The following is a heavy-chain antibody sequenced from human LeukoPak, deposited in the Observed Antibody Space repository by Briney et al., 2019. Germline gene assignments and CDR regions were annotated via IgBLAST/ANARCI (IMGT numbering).Heavy chain of an antibody. D-gene: IGHD6-13*01. CDR1: GFTFGDYA. Sequence: GGSLRLSCTASGFTFGDYAMSWFRQAPGKGLEWVSSISSGSGYIYYADSVKGRFTISRDNAKNSLFLQMNSLRAEDTAVYYCARGAAAADYWGRGTQVTVSS. CDR2: ISSGSGYI. CDR3: ARGAAAADY. J-gene: IGHJ4*02. V-gene: IGHV3-21*01.